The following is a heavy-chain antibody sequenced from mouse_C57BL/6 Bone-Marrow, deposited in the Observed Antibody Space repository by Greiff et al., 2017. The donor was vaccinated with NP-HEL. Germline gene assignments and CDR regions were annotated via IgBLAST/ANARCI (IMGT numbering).Heavy chain of an antibody. D-gene: IGHD1-1*01. CDR2: INPYNGGT. Sequence: VQLQQSGPVLVKPGASVKMSCKASGYTFTDYYMNWVKQSHGKSLEWIGVINPYNGGTSYNQKFKGKATLTVDKSSCTAYMELNSLTSEDSAVYYCARDDYYGSSYCWYFDVWGTGTTVTVSS. V-gene: IGHV1-19*01. CDR3: ARDDYYGSSYCWYFDV. CDR1: GYTFTDYY. J-gene: IGHJ1*03.